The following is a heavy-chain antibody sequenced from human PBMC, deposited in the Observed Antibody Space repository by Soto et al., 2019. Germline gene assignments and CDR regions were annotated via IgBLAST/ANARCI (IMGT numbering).Heavy chain of an antibody. J-gene: IGHJ6*02. CDR3: ARDRGSYYDYYYGMDV. V-gene: IGHV3-30-3*01. D-gene: IGHD1-26*01. CDR2: ISYDGSNK. Sequence: GGSLRLSCAASGFTFSSYAMHWVRQAPGKGLEWVAVISYDGSNKYYADSVKGRFTISRDNSKNTLYLQMNSLRAEDTAVYYCARDRGSYYDYYYGMDVWGQGTTVTVSS. CDR1: GFTFSSYA.